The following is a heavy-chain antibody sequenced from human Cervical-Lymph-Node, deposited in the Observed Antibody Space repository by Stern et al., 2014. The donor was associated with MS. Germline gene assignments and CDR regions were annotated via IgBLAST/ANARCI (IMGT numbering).Heavy chain of an antibody. CDR3: ARVGYSDPNFDY. D-gene: IGHD5-18*01. CDR2: IRIKRNSYTT. Sequence: VQLVQSGGGLVQPGGSLRLSCAASGLIFSDHYMDWVRLAPGKGLEWVGRIRIKRNSYTTEYATSVRGRFTISRDDSKNSLYLQLNSLKTEDTAVYFCARVGYSDPNFDYWGQGTLVTVSP. CDR1: GLIFSDHY. J-gene: IGHJ4*02. V-gene: IGHV3-72*01.